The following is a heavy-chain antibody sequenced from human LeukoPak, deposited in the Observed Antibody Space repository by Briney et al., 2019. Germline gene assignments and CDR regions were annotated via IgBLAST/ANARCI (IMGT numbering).Heavy chain of an antibody. V-gene: IGHV3-48*03. D-gene: IGHD1-1*01. CDR2: ISSSGSTI. CDR1: GFTFSSYE. Sequence: GGSLRLSCAASGFTFSSYEMNWVRQAPGKGLEWVSYISSSGSTIYYADSVKGRFTISRDNAKNSLYLQMNSLRAEDTAVYYCTQLQDYFDYWGQGTLATVSS. CDR3: TQLQDYFDY. J-gene: IGHJ4*02.